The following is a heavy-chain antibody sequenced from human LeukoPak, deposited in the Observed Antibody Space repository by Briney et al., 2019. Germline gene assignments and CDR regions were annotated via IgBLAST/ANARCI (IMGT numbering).Heavy chain of an antibody. J-gene: IGHJ4*02. D-gene: IGHD3-22*01. CDR3: ARETYYYDSSGFG. Sequence: GGSLRLSCAASGFTFSSYSMSWVRQAPGKGLEWVSSISSSSSYIYYADSVKGRFTISRDNAKNSLYLQMNSLRAEDTAVYYCARETYYYDSSGFGWGQGTLVTVSS. CDR2: ISSSSSYI. CDR1: GFTFSSYS. V-gene: IGHV3-21*01.